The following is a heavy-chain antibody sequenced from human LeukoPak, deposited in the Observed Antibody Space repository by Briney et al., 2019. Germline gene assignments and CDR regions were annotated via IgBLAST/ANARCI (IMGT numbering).Heavy chain of an antibody. CDR2: IYHSGST. Sequence: SGTLSLTCAVSGGSISSSNWWSWVRQPPGKGLEWIGEIYHSGSTNYNPSLKSRVTISVDTSKNQFSLQLNSVTPEDTAVYYCARDTAMATFDYWGQGTLVTVSS. J-gene: IGHJ4*02. CDR3: ARDTAMATFDY. D-gene: IGHD5-18*01. V-gene: IGHV4-4*02. CDR1: GGSISSSNW.